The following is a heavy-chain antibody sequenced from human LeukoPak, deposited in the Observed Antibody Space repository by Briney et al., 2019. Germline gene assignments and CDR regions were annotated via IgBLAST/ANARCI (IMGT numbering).Heavy chain of an antibody. J-gene: IGHJ3*02. D-gene: IGHD2-8*01. Sequence: GGSLRLSCAASGFTFSSYWMSWVRQAPGKGLEWVANIKQDGSEKYYVDSVKGRFTISRDNAKNSLYLQMNSLRAEDTAVYYCASRGMVNPVANDAFDIWGQGAMVTVSS. V-gene: IGHV3-7*01. CDR1: GFTFSSYW. CDR3: ASRGMVNPVANDAFDI. CDR2: IKQDGSEK.